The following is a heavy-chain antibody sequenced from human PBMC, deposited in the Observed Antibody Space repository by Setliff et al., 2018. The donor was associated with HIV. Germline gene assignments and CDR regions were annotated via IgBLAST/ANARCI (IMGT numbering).Heavy chain of an antibody. CDR2: IYNSGGT. Sequence: PSETLSLTCTVSGGSMSRYFWSWIRQSPGKGLEWIGYIYNSGGTNYNPSLKSRVTISLDTSKNQFSLNLTSVTAADTAVYYCARVDCSGGSCYSPAYWGQGTLVTVSS. V-gene: IGHV4-59*01. CDR3: ARVDCSGGSCYSPAY. D-gene: IGHD2-15*01. J-gene: IGHJ4*02. CDR1: GGSMSRYF.